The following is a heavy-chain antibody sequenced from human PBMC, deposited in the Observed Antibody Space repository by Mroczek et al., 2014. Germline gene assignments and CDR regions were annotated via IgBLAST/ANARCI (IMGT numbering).Heavy chain of an antibody. CDR3: ASLSSSGSFDP. D-gene: IGHD6-19*01. J-gene: IGHJ5*02. Sequence: QVQLQESGPGLVKPSQTLSLTCTVSGGSISSGSYYWSWIRQPAGKGLEWIGRIYTSGSTNYNPSLKSRVTISVDTSKNQFSLKLSSVTAADTAVYYCASLSSSGSFDPWGQGTLVTVSS. CDR1: GGSISSGSYY. V-gene: IGHV4-61*02. CDR2: IYTSGST.